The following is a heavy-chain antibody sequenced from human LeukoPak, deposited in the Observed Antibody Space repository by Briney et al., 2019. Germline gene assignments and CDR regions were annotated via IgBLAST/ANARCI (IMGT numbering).Heavy chain of an antibody. Sequence: GGSLRLSCAASGFTFSSYSMNWVRQAPGKGLEWVSSISSSSSYIYYADSVKGRFTISRDNAKNSLYLQMNSLRAEDTAVYYCARVLYDGSGYYYFDYWGQGTLVTVSS. CDR1: GFTFSSYS. D-gene: IGHD3-22*01. J-gene: IGHJ4*02. CDR3: ARVLYDGSGYYYFDY. CDR2: ISSSSSYI. V-gene: IGHV3-21*01.